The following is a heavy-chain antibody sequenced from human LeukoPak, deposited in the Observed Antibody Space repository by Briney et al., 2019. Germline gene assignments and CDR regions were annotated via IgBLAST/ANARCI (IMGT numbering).Heavy chain of an antibody. CDR1: GGSISSSSYY. CDR3: SVRGDSRYNWFDP. V-gene: IGHV4-39*07. J-gene: IGHJ5*02. Sequence: SETLSLTCTVSGGSISSSSYYWGWIRQPPGKGLEWIGEINHSGSTNYNPSLKSRVTISVDTSKNQFSLKLSSVTAADTAVYYCSVRGDSRYNWFDPWGQGTLVTVSS. CDR2: INHSGST. D-gene: IGHD3-10*01.